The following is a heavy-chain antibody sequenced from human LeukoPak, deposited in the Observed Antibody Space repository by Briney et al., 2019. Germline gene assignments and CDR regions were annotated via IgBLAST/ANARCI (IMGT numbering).Heavy chain of an antibody. D-gene: IGHD4-11*01. CDR1: GGSISSYY. CDR3: ARDRAYSSNLKFSDAFDI. V-gene: IGHV4-59*01. J-gene: IGHJ3*02. CDR2: IYYSGST. Sequence: PSETLSLTCTASGGSISSYYWSWIRQPPGKGLEWIGYIYYSGSTNYNPSLKSRVTISVDTSKNQFSLKLSSVTAADTAVYYCARDRAYSSNLKFSDAFDIWGQGTMVTVSS.